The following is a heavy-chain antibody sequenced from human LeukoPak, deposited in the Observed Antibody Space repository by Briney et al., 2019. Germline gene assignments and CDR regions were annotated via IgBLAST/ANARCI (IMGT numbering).Heavy chain of an antibody. CDR1: GFTFTSSA. D-gene: IGHD6-13*01. CDR2: IVVGSGNT. CDR3: AADPGYSSSWQRDY. V-gene: IGHV1-58*01. Sequence: SVKVSCKASGFTFTSSAVQWVRQARGQRLEWIGWIVVGSGNTNYAQKFQERVTITRDMSTGTAYMELSSLRSEDTAVYYCAADPGYSSSWQRDYWGQGTLVTVSS. J-gene: IGHJ4*02.